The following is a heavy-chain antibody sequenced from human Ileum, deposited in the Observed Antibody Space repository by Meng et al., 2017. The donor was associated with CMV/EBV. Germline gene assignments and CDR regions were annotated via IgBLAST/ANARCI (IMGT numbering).Heavy chain of an antibody. Sequence: QLQRQGSGPGLVKPSETLSLTCTVSGGSISSSSYYWGWIRQPPGKGLEWIGSIYYSGSTYYNPSLKSRVTISLDTSKDQFSLRLTSVTGADTAVYYCARMTLYWYFDLWGRGSLVTVSS. V-gene: IGHV4-39*07. CDR3: ARMTLYWYFDL. J-gene: IGHJ2*01. CDR1: GGSISSSSYY. CDR2: IYYSGST. D-gene: IGHD2-21*02.